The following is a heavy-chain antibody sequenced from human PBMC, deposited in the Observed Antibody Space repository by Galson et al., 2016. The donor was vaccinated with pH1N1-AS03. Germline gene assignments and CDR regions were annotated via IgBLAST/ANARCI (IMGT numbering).Heavy chain of an antibody. J-gene: IGHJ1*01. D-gene: IGHD1/OR15-1a*01. V-gene: IGHV6-1*01. CDR1: GDSVSSDRAA. Sequence: CAISGDSVSSDRAAWNWIRQSPSRGLEWLGRTYYRSKWYYDYAVSVESRMTIRPDTSKNQVSPQLNSVTPEDTAVYYCARGGLGTTVSLSQHWGQGTLVTVSS. CDR2: TYYRSKWYY. CDR3: ARGGLGTTVSLSQH.